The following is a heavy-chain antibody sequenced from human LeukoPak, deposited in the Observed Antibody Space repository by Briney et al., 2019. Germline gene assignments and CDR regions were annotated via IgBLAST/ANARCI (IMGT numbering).Heavy chain of an antibody. V-gene: IGHV1-2*02. Sequence: ASVKVSCKASGYTFTGYYMHWVRQAPGQGLEWMGWINPNSGGTNYAQKFQGRVTMTRDTSISTAYMELSRLRSDDTAVYYRARDGVRLYYDFWSGPYGMDVWGQGTTVTVSS. D-gene: IGHD3-3*01. CDR1: GYTFTGYY. J-gene: IGHJ6*02. CDR2: INPNSGGT. CDR3: ARDGVRLYYDFWSGPYGMDV.